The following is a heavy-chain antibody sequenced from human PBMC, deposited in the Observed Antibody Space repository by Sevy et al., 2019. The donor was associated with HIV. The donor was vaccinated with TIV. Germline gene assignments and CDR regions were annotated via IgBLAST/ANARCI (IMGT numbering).Heavy chain of an antibody. V-gene: IGHV4-59*01. Sequence: SETLSLTCSVSGGSGGSISDYYWSWIRQPPGKGLEWIGYINYSRSTKFNPSLKSRVTISVETSKNQFSLKLTSVTAADTAVYYCARGGTSLFAPWGQGTLVTVSS. D-gene: IGHD2-15*01. CDR3: ARGGTSLFAP. J-gene: IGHJ5*02. CDR1: GGSGGSISDYY. CDR2: INYSRST.